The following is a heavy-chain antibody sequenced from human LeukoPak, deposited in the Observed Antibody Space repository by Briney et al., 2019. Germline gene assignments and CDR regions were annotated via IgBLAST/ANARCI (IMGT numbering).Heavy chain of an antibody. J-gene: IGHJ3*02. CDR2: ISQNGDS. Sequence: SETLSLTCGVSGGSLSFYYWSWIRQSPGKGLEWIAEISQNGDSNYNMSLKSRVTISLDKSKNQVSLKLSSVTAADTAVYYCARADPPPIAVAGTYAFDIWGQGTMVTVSS. CDR3: ARADPPPIAVAGTYAFDI. V-gene: IGHV4-34*01. CDR1: GGSLSFYY. D-gene: IGHD6-19*01.